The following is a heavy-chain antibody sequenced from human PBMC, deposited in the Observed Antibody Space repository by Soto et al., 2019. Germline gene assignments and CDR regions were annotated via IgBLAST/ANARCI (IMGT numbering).Heavy chain of an antibody. CDR2: LSSDGFGT. J-gene: IGHJ4*02. CDR1: GFTLSAYW. V-gene: IGHV3-74*03. D-gene: IGHD3-16*01. Sequence: GFLRLSCAASGFTLSAYWTHWVRQAPGRGLEWVSRLSSDGFGTAYADSVKGRFHISRDNARNTLFLQMNGLRAEDTAVYYCARDLGGPDYWGRGTLVTVSS. CDR3: ARDLGGPDY.